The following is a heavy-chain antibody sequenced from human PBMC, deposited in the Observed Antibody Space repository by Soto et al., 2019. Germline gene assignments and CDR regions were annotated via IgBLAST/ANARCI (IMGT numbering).Heavy chain of an antibody. CDR3: ARTSAGGKYYYGMDV. Sequence: GDSLKISCKGSGYSFTSYWIGWVRQMPGKGLEWMGIIYPGDSDTRYSPSFQGQVTISADKSISTAYLQWSSLKASDTAMYYCARTSAGGKYYYGMDVWGQGTTVTVSS. CDR1: GYSFTSYW. D-gene: IGHD6-13*01. CDR2: IYPGDSDT. V-gene: IGHV5-51*01. J-gene: IGHJ6*02.